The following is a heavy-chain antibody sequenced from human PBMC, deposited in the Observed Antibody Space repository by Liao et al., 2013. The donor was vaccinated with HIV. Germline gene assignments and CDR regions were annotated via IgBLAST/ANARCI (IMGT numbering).Heavy chain of an antibody. J-gene: IGHJ5*02. D-gene: IGHD3-10*01. CDR2: IYYTGGT. CDR1: GDSMKNYY. Sequence: QVQLQESGPQLVKPSETLSLTCSVSGDSMKNYYWMWIRQPPGKGLEWIGYIYYTGGTNYNPSLKSRVTMSVDTSKNQFSLKLTSVTAADTATYYCARERGGDGWFDPWGQGTLVTVSS. CDR3: ARERGGDGWFDP. V-gene: IGHV4-59*01.